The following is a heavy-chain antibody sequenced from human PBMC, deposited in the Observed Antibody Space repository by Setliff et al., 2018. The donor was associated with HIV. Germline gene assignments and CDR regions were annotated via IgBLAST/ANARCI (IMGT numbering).Heavy chain of an antibody. CDR3: ARVFPPIRGAPFGTPPGAFDI. CDR2: VYTSGST. J-gene: IGHJ3*02. V-gene: IGHV4-4*07. CDR1: GGSMSTYY. D-gene: IGHD3-16*01. Sequence: PSETLSLTCSVPGGSMSTYYWSWIRQPAGKRLEWIGRVYTSGSTIYNPSLRSRVTMSVDTSKSQFSLKLNSVAAADTAVYYCARVFPPIRGAPFGTPPGAFDIWGQGTMVTVSS.